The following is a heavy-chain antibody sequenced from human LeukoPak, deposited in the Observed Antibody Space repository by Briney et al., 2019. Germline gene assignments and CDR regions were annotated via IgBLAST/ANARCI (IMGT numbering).Heavy chain of an antibody. CDR2: ISPNSGGT. J-gene: IGHJ4*02. D-gene: IGHD2-8*01. Sequence: ASVKVSCKASGYTFTSYDINWVRQATGQGLEWMGRISPNSGGTNYAQKFQGRVTMTRDTSISTAYMELSRLRSDDTAVYYCARRPPQIGVWSLEENFDYWGQGTLVTVSS. V-gene: IGHV1-2*06. CDR1: GYTFTSYD. CDR3: ARRPPQIGVWSLEENFDY.